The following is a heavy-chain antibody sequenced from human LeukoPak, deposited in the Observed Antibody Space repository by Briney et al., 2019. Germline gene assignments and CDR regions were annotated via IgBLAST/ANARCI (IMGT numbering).Heavy chain of an antibody. CDR2: IYYSGST. V-gene: IGHV4-39*01. CDR1: GGSISSSSYY. Sequence: SETLSLTCTVSGGSISSSSYYWGWIRQPPGKGLEWIGSIYYSGSTYYNPSLKSRVTISVDTSKNQFSLKLSSVTAADTAVYYCARRVYWVAMVLYYFDYWGQGTLVTVSS. CDR3: ARRVYWVAMVLYYFDY. D-gene: IGHD5-18*01. J-gene: IGHJ4*02.